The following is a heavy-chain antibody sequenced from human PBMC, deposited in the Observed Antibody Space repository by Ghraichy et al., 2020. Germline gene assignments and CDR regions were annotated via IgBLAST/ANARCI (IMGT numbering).Heavy chain of an antibody. D-gene: IGHD3-3*01. J-gene: IGHJ4*02. CDR2: VGGSGVRT. Sequence: GGSLRLSCVASGFTFSYYAMSWVRQAPGKGLEWVSAVGGSGVRTFYADSVRGRFSISRDNTENTVFLHLNSLSAEDTAIYYCAKGDTFTNFGVFTRDSWGQGTLVTVSS. CDR1: GFTFSYYA. CDR3: AKGDTFTNFGVFTRDS. V-gene: IGHV3-23*01.